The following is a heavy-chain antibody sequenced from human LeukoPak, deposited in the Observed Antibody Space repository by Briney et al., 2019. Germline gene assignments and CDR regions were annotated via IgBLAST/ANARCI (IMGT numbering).Heavy chain of an antibody. CDR1: DGSISSSYYY. CDR2: IYYSGST. J-gene: IGHJ3*02. CDR3: ARDPYCSGGSCYNAFDI. D-gene: IGHD2-15*01. V-gene: IGHV4-39*02. Sequence: PSETLSLTCTVSDGSISSSYYYWGWIRQPPGKGLEWIGSIYYSGSTYYNPSLKSRVTISVDTSKNQFSLKLRSVTAADTAVYYCARDPYCSGGSCYNAFDIWGQGTMVTVSS.